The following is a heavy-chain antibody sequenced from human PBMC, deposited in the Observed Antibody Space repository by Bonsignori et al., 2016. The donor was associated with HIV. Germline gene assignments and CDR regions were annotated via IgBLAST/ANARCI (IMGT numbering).Heavy chain of an antibody. CDR3: ARDYGSGSSYFDC. CDR2: ISRSGSTT. D-gene: IGHD3-10*01. CDR1: GFTFSSYS. J-gene: IGHJ4*02. V-gene: IGHV3-48*02. Sequence: GGSLRLSCEASGFTFSSYSVNWVRQSPGKGLEWISYISRSGSTTYYAESVAGRFTIFRDNARDSIYLHMNSLRDEDTAVYYCARDYGSGSSYFDCWGQGTLVTVSS.